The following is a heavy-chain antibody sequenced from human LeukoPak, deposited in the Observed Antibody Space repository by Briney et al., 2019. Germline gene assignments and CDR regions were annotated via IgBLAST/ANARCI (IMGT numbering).Heavy chain of an antibody. CDR3: VRDSAYSPDY. V-gene: IGHV1-18*01. D-gene: IGHD5-12*01. CDR1: GYIFNTYG. CDR2: IRGNNDNT. Sequence: ASVKVSCKTSGYIFNTYGISWVRQAPGQGLEWMAWIRGNNDNTKYAQKFQGRVTLTIDTSTSTAYMELRGLTSDDTAVYYCVRDSAYSPDYWGQGSLVTVSP. J-gene: IGHJ4*02.